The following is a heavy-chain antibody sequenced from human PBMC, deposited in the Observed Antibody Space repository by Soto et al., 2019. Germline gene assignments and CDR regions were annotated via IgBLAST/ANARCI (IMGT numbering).Heavy chain of an antibody. CDR1: GTSISSYY. V-gene: IGHV4-59*01. CDR2: IHYSGTT. D-gene: IGHD2-8*01. CDR3: ARYNSYAIDY. Sequence: TLSLTCTVSGTSISSYYWSWVRQPPGKGLEWIANIHYSGTTNYNPSLASRVTLSVDTSKNQFSLKMTSVTAADRAMYFCARYNSYAIDYWGRGTLVTVSS. J-gene: IGHJ4*02.